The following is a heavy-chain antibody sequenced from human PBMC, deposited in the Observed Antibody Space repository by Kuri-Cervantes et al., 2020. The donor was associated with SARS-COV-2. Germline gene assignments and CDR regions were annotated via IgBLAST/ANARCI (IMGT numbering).Heavy chain of an antibody. V-gene: IGHV4-34*01. CDR1: GGSFSGYY. J-gene: IGHJ6*02. D-gene: IGHD2-2*01. CDR3: ASIVVVPAASGYYYHYGMDV. Sequence: SETLSLTCAVYGGSFSGYYWSWIRQPPGKGLEWIGEINHSGSTNYNPSLKSRVTISVDTSKNQFSLKLSSVTAADTAVYYCASIVVVPAASGYYYHYGMDVWGQGTTVTVSS. CDR2: INHSGST.